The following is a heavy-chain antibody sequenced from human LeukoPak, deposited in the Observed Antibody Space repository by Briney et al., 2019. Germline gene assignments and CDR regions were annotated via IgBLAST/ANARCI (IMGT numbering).Heavy chain of an antibody. CDR2: INHSGST. V-gene: IGHV4-34*01. CDR1: GGSFSGYY. CDR3: ARYYYDSSRDRFDAFDI. Sequence: KSSETLSLTCAVYGGSFSGYYWSWIRQPPGKGLEWIGEINHSGSTNYNPSLKSRVTISVDTSKNQFSLKLSSVTAADTAVYYCARYYYDSSRDRFDAFDIWGKGTMVTVSS. J-gene: IGHJ3*02. D-gene: IGHD3-22*01.